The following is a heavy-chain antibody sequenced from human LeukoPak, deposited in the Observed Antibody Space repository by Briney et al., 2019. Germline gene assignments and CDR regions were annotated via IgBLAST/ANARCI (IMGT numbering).Heavy chain of an antibody. V-gene: IGHV3-9*01. CDR1: GFTFDDFA. CDR3: AKGASRDGGVSGA. Sequence: GGSLRLSCAASGFTFDDFAMHWVRQAPGKGLEWVSGISWNSGSIGYADSVKGRFTISRDNAKNSLYLQMNSLRAEDTALCYCAKGASRDGGVSGAWGQGTLVTVSS. J-gene: IGHJ5*02. CDR2: ISWNSGSI. D-gene: IGHD2-8*02.